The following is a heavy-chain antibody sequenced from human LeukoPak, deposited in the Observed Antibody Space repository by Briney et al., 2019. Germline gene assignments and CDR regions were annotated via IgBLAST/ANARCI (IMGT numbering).Heavy chain of an antibody. CDR3: ARLMGR. CDR1: GYSISSGYY. J-gene: IGHJ4*02. CDR2: IYHSGST. V-gene: IGHV4-38-2*02. Sequence: SETLSLTCTVSGYSISSGYYWGWIRQPPGKGLEWIGSIYHSGSTYYNPSLKSRVTISVDTSKNQFSLKLSSVTAADTAVYYCARLMGRWGQGTLVTVSS.